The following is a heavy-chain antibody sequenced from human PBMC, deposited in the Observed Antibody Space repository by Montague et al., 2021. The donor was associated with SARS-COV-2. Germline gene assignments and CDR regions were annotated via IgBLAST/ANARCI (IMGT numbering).Heavy chain of an antibody. CDR1: GGSISSSSYY. J-gene: IGHJ6*02. CDR2: IYYSGST. Sequence: SETLSLTCTVSGGSISSSSYYWGWIRQPPGKGLEWIGSIYYSGSTYYNPSLKSRVTISVDASKNQFSLKLSSVTAADTAVYYCASQVVPAAMWNHISTYYYYGMDVWGQGTTVTVSS. CDR3: ASQVVPAAMWNHISTYYYYGMDV. V-gene: IGHV4-39*01. D-gene: IGHD2-2*01.